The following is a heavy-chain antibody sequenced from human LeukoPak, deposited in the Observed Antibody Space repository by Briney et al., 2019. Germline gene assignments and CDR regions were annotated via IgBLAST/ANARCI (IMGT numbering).Heavy chain of an antibody. Sequence: PSETLSLTCAVYGGSFSGYYWSWIRQPPGKGLEWIGEVNHSGSTNYNPSLKSRVTISVDTSKNQFSLKLSSVTAADTAVYYCAREVGYYWFDYWGQGTLVTVSS. V-gene: IGHV4-34*01. CDR2: VNHSGST. D-gene: IGHD1-20*01. CDR1: GGSFSGYY. J-gene: IGHJ4*02. CDR3: AREVGYYWFDY.